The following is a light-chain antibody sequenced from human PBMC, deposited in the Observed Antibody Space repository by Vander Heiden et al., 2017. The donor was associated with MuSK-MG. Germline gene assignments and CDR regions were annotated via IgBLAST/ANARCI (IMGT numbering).Light chain of an antibody. Sequence: EIVLTQSPGTLSLSPGERATLSCRASQSVSSNYLAWYQQKPGQAPRLLIYTASNRATGSPDRFSGSGSGTDFTLTISRLEPEDFAVYYCQQYDSAPPTFGGGTKVEIK. CDR3: QQYDSAPPT. V-gene: IGKV3-20*01. CDR2: TAS. J-gene: IGKJ4*01. CDR1: QSVSSNY.